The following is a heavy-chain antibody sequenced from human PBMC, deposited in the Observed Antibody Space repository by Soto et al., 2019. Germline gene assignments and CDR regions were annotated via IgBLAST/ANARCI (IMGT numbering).Heavy chain of an antibody. CDR3: TTGLTSGWYENDAFDI. J-gene: IGHJ3*02. CDR1: GFTFSNAW. Sequence: PGGSLRLSCAASGFTFSNAWMSWVRQAPGKGLEWVGRIKRKTDSGTTDYAAPVKGRFTISRDDSKNTLYLQMNSLKTEDTAVYYCTTGLTSGWYENDAFDIWGQGTMVTVSS. V-gene: IGHV3-15*01. D-gene: IGHD6-13*01. CDR2: IKRKTDSGTT.